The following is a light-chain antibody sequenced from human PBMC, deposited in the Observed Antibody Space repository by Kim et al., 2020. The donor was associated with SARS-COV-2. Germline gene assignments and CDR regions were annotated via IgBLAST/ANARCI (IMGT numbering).Light chain of an antibody. V-gene: IGLV2-11*01. CDR1: NNDVGGYKF. J-gene: IGLJ2*01. CDR2: EVS. CDR3: CSYAGNNMVV. Sequence: QSALTQPRSVSGSPGQSVTIACTGTNNDVGGYKFVSWYQQHPGKAPKLMIYEVSERPSGVPDRFSGYKSDNTASLTISGLQAEDEADYYCCSYAGNNMVVFAGGTKVTVL.